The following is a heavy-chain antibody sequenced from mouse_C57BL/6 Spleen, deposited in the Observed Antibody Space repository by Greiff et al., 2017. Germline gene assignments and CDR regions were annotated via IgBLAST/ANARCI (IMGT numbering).Heavy chain of an antibody. Sequence: EVKLEESGGGLVQPGGSLKLSCAASGFTFSDYGMAWVRQAPRKGPEWVAFISNLAYSIYYADTVTGRFTISRENAKNTLYLEMSSLRSEDTAMYYCARLYGKDAMDYWGQGTSVTVSS. CDR2: ISNLAYSI. V-gene: IGHV5-15*04. D-gene: IGHD2-1*01. CDR3: ARLYGKDAMDY. CDR1: GFTFSDYG. J-gene: IGHJ4*01.